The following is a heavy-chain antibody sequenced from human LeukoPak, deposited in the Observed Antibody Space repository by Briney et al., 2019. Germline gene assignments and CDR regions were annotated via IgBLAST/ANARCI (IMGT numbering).Heavy chain of an antibody. Sequence: PSETLSLTCSVSGVSISSGSNYWGWIRQPPGKTLEWIGSIYSSGSTYYNSSLKNRVTISVDTSKKQFSLKLSSVTAADTAVYYCARRRWGYGSGSYDYWGQGTLVTVSS. CDR1: GVSISSGSNY. CDR2: IYSSGST. J-gene: IGHJ4*02. D-gene: IGHD3-10*01. CDR3: ARRRWGYGSGSYDY. V-gene: IGHV4-39*07.